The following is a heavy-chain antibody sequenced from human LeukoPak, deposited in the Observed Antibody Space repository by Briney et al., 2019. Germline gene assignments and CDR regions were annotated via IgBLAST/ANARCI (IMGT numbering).Heavy chain of an antibody. CDR3: ARVYGSESYYTLAY. J-gene: IGHJ4*02. Sequence: GGSLRLSCAVSGLTFSSHWMHWVRQAPGKGLVWVSRINIDGSTTSYADSVKGRFTISRDNAKNTLYLQTNSLRAEDTAVYYCARVYGSESYYTLAYWGQGALVTVSS. D-gene: IGHD3-10*01. V-gene: IGHV3-74*01. CDR2: INIDGSTT. CDR1: GLTFSSHW.